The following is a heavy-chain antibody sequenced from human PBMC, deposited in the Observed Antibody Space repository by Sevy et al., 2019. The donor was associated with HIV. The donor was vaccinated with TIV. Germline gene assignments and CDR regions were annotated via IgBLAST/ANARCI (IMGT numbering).Heavy chain of an antibody. J-gene: IGHJ6*02. CDR1: GFTFSNYA. CDR3: AKVDVVVPVADYGMDV. Sequence: GGSLRLSCAASGFTFSNYAMSWVRQAAGKGLEWVSSISRSGGSTYYADSVKGRFTISRDNSKNTLYLQMNSLRAEDTAVYYCAKVDVVVPVADYGMDVWGQGTTVTVSS. V-gene: IGHV3-23*01. D-gene: IGHD2-2*01. CDR2: ISRSGGST.